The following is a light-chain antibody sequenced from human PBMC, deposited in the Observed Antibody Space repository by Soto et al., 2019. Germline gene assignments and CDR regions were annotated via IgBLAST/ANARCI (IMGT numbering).Light chain of an antibody. Sequence: EMVLTQSPGTLSLSPGERATLSGRASQSVTNNYLAWYQQKPGQAPRLLIYDASNRATGIPDRFSGSGSGTDFTLTISRLEPEDFAVYYCQQCAHSPLTFGQGTKVEIK. J-gene: IGKJ1*01. V-gene: IGKV3-20*01. CDR2: DAS. CDR3: QQCAHSPLT. CDR1: QSVTNNY.